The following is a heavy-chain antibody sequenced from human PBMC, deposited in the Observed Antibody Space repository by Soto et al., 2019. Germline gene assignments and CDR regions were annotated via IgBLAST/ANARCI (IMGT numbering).Heavy chain of an antibody. J-gene: IGHJ4*02. Sequence: SETLSLTCAVYGGSFSGYYWSWIRQPPGKGLEWIGEINHRGSTDYSPSLKTRVTISVDTSKNQFSLKLSSVTAADTAVYFCARGKEIASAGSWIYWGQGTPVTVSS. CDR1: GGSFSGYY. CDR2: INHRGST. CDR3: ARGKEIASAGSWIY. D-gene: IGHD6-13*01. V-gene: IGHV4-34*01.